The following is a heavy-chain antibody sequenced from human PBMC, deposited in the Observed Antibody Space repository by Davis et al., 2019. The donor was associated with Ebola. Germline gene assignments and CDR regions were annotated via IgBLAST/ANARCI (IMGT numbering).Heavy chain of an antibody. V-gene: IGHV1-69*13. D-gene: IGHD2-15*01. Sequence: SVKVSCKASGGTFSSYAISWVRQAPGQGLEWMGGIIPIFGTANYAQKFQGRVTITADESTSTAYMELSSLRSEDTAVYYCARDGCSGGSCRYYCYGMDVWGQGTTVTVSS. CDR3: ARDGCSGGSCRYYCYGMDV. J-gene: IGHJ6*02. CDR1: GGTFSSYA. CDR2: IIPIFGTA.